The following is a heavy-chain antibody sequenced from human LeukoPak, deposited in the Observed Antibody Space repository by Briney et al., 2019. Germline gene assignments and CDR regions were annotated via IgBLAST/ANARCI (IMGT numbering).Heavy chain of an antibody. CDR1: GYTFTSYG. CDR2: ISAYNGNT. Sequence: ASVKVSCKASGYTFTSYGISWVRQAPGQGLEWMVWISAYNGNTNYAQKLQGRVTMTTDTSTSTAYMELRGLRSDDTAVYYCARDRGGLRYFDWLSWFDPWGQGTLVTVSS. D-gene: IGHD3-9*01. J-gene: IGHJ5*02. CDR3: ARDRGGLRYFDWLSWFDP. V-gene: IGHV1-18*01.